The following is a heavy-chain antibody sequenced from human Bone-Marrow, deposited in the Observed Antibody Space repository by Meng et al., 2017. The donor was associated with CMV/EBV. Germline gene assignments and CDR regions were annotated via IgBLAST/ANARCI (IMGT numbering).Heavy chain of an antibody. Sequence: GESLKISCTDSGFTFGDYAMSWVRQAPGKGLEWVGFIRSKAYGGTTEYAASVKGRFTISRDDSKNTAYLQMNSLKTEDTAVYYCTADMVRGVIGYDAFDIWGQGKMVNVAS. D-gene: IGHD3-10*01. J-gene: IGHJ3*02. CDR3: TADMVRGVIGYDAFDI. CDR1: GFTFGDYA. CDR2: IRSKAYGGTT. V-gene: IGHV3-49*04.